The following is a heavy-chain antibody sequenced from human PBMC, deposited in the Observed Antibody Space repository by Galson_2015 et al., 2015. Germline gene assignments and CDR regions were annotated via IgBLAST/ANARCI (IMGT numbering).Heavy chain of an antibody. CDR2: ILYDGSKK. D-gene: IGHD2-8*02. CDR1: GFTFNMYG. V-gene: IGHV3-33*01. J-gene: IGHJ4*02. CDR3: ARDLGYCTGGNCQPDF. Sequence: SLRLSCAASGFTFNMYGMHWVRQAPGKGLEWVAVILYDGSKKYYADSVKGRFTISRDNSVNTVYLQMNSLRPEDTAVYYCARDLGYCTGGNCQPDFWGQGTLVTVSP.